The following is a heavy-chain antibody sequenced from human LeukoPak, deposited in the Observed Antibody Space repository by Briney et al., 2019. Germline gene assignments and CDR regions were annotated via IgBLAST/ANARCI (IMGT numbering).Heavy chain of an antibody. CDR1: GGSISSHY. CDR3: ARALSGYLVAFDY. Sequence: WETLSLTCTVSGGSISSHYWNWIRQPPGKGLEWIGHIYYSGSTTYNPSLKSRVTISVDTSMNQFSLKLSSVTAADTAVYYCARALSGYLVAFDYWGQGALVTVSS. CDR2: IYYSGST. D-gene: IGHD3-22*01. J-gene: IGHJ4*02. V-gene: IGHV4-59*11.